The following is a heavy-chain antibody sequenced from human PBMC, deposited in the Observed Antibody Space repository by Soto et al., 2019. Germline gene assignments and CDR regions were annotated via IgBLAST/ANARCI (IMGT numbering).Heavy chain of an antibody. CDR3: MAPRDFDL. Sequence: TGGSLRLSCAVSGFTFSTYAMSWVRQAPGKGLEWVSAITGNGIYTHYADSVKGRFTISRDNSKSTLFLQMNSLRAEDTAVYYCMAPRDFDLWGRGTQVTVSS. CDR2: ITGNGIYT. V-gene: IGHV3-23*01. CDR1: GFTFSTYA. J-gene: IGHJ2*01.